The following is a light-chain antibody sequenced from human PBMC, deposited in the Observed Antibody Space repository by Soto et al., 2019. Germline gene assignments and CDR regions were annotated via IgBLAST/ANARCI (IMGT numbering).Light chain of an antibody. CDR2: DVI. J-gene: IGLJ1*01. V-gene: IGLV2-11*01. CDR1: SSDVGGYKY. CDR3: CSYAGSYTYV. Sequence: QSVLTQPRSVSGSPGQSVTISCTGTSSDVGGYKYVSWYQQHPGKAPKLMIYDVIKRPSGVPDRFSGSKSGNTASLTISGLQAEDEADYYCCSYAGSYTYVFGTGTKLTVL.